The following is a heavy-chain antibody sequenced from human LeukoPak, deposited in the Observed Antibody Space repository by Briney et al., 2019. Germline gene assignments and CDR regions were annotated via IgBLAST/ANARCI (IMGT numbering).Heavy chain of an antibody. D-gene: IGHD6-13*01. CDR2: VNYSGST. J-gene: IGHJ4*02. CDR3: ARRAGYSSSSAQSPFDY. CDR1: GGSISSSSYY. Sequence: PSETLSLTCTVSGGSISSSSYYWGWIRQPPGKGLEWIGSVNYSGSTYYNPSLKRRVTISVDTSKNQFSLKLSSVTAADTAVYYCARRAGYSSSSAQSPFDYWGQGTLVTVSS. V-gene: IGHV4-39*01.